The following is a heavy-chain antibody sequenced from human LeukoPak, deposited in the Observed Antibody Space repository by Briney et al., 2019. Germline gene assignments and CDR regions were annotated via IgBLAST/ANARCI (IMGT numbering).Heavy chain of an antibody. J-gene: IGHJ4*02. CDR1: GYTFTNSW. Sequence: PGESLKISCKGSGYTFTNSWIAWVRQMPGKGLEWMGIIYPGDSDTRYSPSFQGHVTISVDKSITTAYLQWSSLKASDTAMYYCARHGNYYDSRGMGDYWGQGTLVTVSS. D-gene: IGHD3-22*01. CDR3: ARHGNYYDSRGMGDY. V-gene: IGHV5-51*01. CDR2: IYPGDSDT.